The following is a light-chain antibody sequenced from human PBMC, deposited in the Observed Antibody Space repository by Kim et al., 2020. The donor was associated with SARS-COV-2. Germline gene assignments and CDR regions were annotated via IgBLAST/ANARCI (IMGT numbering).Light chain of an antibody. CDR1: SDNIPTTC. Sequence: TVAIAGPGSSDNIPTTCGQWYQQSPGSAPTTVIYEDNQRPSGVPDRFSGSIDSSANSASLTISGLKTEDEADYYCQSYDSNNVVFGGGTQLTVL. CDR3: QSYDSNNVV. CDR2: EDN. V-gene: IGLV6-57*02. J-gene: IGLJ2*01.